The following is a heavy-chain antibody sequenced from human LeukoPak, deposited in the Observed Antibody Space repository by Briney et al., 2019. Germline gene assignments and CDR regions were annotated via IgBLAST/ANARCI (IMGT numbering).Heavy chain of an antibody. CDR1: GFTFSAYH. V-gene: IGHV3-48*02. Sequence: GGSLRLSCAASGFTFSAYHINWVRQAPGKGLEWISYISTTGTTIHYADSVKGRFAISRDNAKGSLYLQMNSLRDEDTAVYYCARVWQDYSGVDYWGQGTLVTVSS. CDR2: ISTTGTTI. J-gene: IGHJ4*02. D-gene: IGHD2-21*01. CDR3: ARVWQDYSGVDY.